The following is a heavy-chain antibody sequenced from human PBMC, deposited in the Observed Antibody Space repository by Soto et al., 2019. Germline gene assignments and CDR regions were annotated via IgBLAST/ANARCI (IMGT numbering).Heavy chain of an antibody. Sequence: SVKVSCKASGGTFSSYAISWVRQAPGQGLEWMGGIIPIFGTANYAQKFQGRVTITADESTSTAYMQLSSLRSEDTAVYYCARQKAPYGGNSVTACDIWGKG. V-gene: IGHV1-69*13. CDR2: IIPIFGTA. CDR1: GGTFSSYA. D-gene: IGHD2-21*02. CDR3: ARQKAPYGGNSVTACDI. J-gene: IGHJ6*03.